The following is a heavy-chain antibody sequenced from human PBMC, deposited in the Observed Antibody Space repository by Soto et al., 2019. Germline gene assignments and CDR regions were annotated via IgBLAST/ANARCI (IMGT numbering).Heavy chain of an antibody. CDR2: IYSRGNT. V-gene: IGHV4-31*03. CDR1: AGSIGSGFYS. J-gene: IGHJ6*03. Sequence: QVQLQESGPGLVKPSQTLSLTCTVSAGSIGSGFYSWSWIRQHPGKGLEWIGYIYSRGNTYYNPSIKSRVTISLDTSDNQCALTLSSVTAADTALYYCARGTYYFYMDVWGKGTTVTVSS. CDR3: ARGTYYFYMDV.